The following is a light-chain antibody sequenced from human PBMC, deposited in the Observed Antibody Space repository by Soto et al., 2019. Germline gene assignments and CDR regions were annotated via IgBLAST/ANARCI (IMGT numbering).Light chain of an antibody. V-gene: IGKV3D-15*01. CDR3: QQYNNWPWT. J-gene: IGKJ1*01. Sequence: EIVMTQSPATLSVSPGERATLSCRASQSVSSNLAWYQQKRGQAPRLLIYDASNRATGIPARLSGSGSGTEFTLTISSLQSVDFAVYSCQQYNNWPWTFGQGTKVDIK. CDR1: QSVSSN. CDR2: DAS.